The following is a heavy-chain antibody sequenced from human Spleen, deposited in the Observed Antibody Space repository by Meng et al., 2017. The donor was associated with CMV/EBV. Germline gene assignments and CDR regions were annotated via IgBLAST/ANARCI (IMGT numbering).Heavy chain of an antibody. D-gene: IGHD6-19*01. CDR1: GYTLPGYY. V-gene: IGHV1-24*01. Sequence: QGHLVQSWAEVKQPGPSVKVSCKASGYTLPGYYMHWVRQAPGQGLEWMGGFDPEDGETIYAQKFQGRVTMTEDTSTDTAYMELSSLRSEDTAVYYCATFAWGWDDYWGQGTLVTVSS. CDR2: FDPEDGET. J-gene: IGHJ4*02. CDR3: ATFAWGWDDY.